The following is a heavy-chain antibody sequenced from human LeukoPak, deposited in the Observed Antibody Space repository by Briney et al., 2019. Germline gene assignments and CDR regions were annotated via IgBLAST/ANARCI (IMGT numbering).Heavy chain of an antibody. CDR1: GFTFDDYA. CDR2: ISGDGGGT. J-gene: IGHJ4*02. CDR3: AKVSGSSWYLLDY. D-gene: IGHD6-13*01. V-gene: IGHV3-43*02. Sequence: PGRSLRLSCAASGFTFDDYAMHWVRQAPGKGLECVSLISGDGGGTYYADSVRGRFTISRDNSKNSLYLQMNSLRTEDTALYYCAKVSGSSWYLLDYWGQGTLVTVSS.